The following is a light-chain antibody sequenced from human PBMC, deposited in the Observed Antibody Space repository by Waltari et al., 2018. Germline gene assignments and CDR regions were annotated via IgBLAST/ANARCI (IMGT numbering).Light chain of an antibody. Sequence: EIVLTQSPGTLSLSPGERATLPCRASHGVSNNHLAWYQRKPGKAPRLLIYGASRRPSGIPDRFSGSGSGTDFTLTISRLEPEDIATYYCQQYDNLPVFGPGTKVDIK. CDR1: HGVSNNH. J-gene: IGKJ3*01. CDR3: QQYDNLPV. V-gene: IGKV3-20*01. CDR2: GAS.